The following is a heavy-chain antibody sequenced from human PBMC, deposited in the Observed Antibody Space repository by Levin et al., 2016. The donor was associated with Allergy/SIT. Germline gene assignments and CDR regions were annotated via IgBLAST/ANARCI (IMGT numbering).Heavy chain of an antibody. CDR2: ISWNSGSI. D-gene: IGHD2-15*01. CDR3: AKAFCSGGSCPGSSWFDP. V-gene: IGHV3-9*01. J-gene: IGHJ5*02. Sequence: WIRQPPGKGLEWVSGISWNSGSIGYADSVKGRFTISRDNAKNSLYLQMNSLRAEDTALYYCAKAFCSGGSCPGSSWFDPWGQGTLVTVSS.